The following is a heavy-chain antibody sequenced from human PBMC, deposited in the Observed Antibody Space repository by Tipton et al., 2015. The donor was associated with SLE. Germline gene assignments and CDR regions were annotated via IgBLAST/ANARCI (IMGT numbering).Heavy chain of an antibody. V-gene: IGHV3-48*01. D-gene: IGHD6-13*01. J-gene: IGHJ4*02. Sequence: SLRLSCAASGFTFSSYGMHWVRQAPGKGLEWVSYISSSSSTIYYADSVKGRFTISRDNAKNSLYLQMNSLRAEDTAVYYCAKSARGSSWYYFDYWGQGTLVTVSS. CDR2: ISSSSSTI. CDR1: GFTFSSYG. CDR3: AKSARGSSWYYFDY.